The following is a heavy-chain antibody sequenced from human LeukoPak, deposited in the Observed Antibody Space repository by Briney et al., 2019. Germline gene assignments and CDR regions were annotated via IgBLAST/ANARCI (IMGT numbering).Heavy chain of an antibody. Sequence: SLRLSCTASGFTFGDYAMSWVRQAPGKGLEWVGFIRSKAYGGTTEYAASVKGRFTISRDDSKSIAYLQMNSLKTEDTAVYYCTRDGPDYYDSSGSDYWGQGTLVTVSS. CDR2: IRSKAYGGTT. J-gene: IGHJ4*02. CDR3: TRDGPDYYDSSGSDY. CDR1: GFTFGDYA. V-gene: IGHV3-49*04. D-gene: IGHD3-22*01.